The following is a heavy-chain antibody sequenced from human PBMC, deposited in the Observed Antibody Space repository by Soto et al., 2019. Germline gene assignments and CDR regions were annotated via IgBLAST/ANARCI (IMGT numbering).Heavy chain of an antibody. D-gene: IGHD1-7*01. CDR2: ISPNGQGI. Sequence: GGSLRLSCAASGFPLSRYGMSWVRQAPGKGLEWVSAISPNGQGIYYADSVRGRFTISRATFKNTVFLHMDSLRAEDTAVYYCAKDRNYPRDCFHYRGQGTLVTVSS. V-gene: IGHV3-23*01. J-gene: IGHJ4*02. CDR3: AKDRNYPRDCFHY. CDR1: GFPLSRYG.